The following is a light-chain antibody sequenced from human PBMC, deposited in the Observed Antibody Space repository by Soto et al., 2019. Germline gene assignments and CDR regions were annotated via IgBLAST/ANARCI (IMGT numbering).Light chain of an antibody. CDR2: DAS. Sequence: EIVMTQSPATLSVSPGERATLSCRASQSVSSNLAWYQQKPGQAPRLLIYDASNRATGIPARFSGSGSGTDFTLTITRREPEDAAVYFCQQYTGPPTTFGQGTRLEIK. V-gene: IGKV3D-15*01. J-gene: IGKJ5*01. CDR1: QSVSSN. CDR3: QQYTGPPTT.